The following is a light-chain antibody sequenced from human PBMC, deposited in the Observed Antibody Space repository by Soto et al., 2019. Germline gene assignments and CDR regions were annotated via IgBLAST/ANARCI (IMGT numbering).Light chain of an antibody. CDR3: QTWGTGIVI. J-gene: IGLJ2*01. V-gene: IGLV4-69*01. Sequence: QTVVTQSPSASASLGASVKLTCTLSSGHSSYTIAWHQQKPEKGPRYLMKLNSDGSHSKGDGIPDRFSGSSSGAGRYLTISSLQSEDEADYYCQTWGTGIVIFGGGTKVTVL. CDR1: SGHSSYT. CDR2: LNSDGSH.